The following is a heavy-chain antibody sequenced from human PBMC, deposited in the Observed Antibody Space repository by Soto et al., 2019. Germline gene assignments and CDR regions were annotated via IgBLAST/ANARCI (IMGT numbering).Heavy chain of an antibody. CDR1: GYTFTSTG. CDR2: INAGNGNT. D-gene: IGHD2-15*01. CDR3: ARDLGGWPDY. V-gene: IGHV1-3*01. Sequence: ASVKVSCKPSGYTFTSTGISWVRQAPGQRLEWMGWINAGNGNTKYSQKFQGRVTITRDTSASTAYMELSSLRSEDTAVYYCARDLGGWPDYWGQGTLVTVSS. J-gene: IGHJ4*02.